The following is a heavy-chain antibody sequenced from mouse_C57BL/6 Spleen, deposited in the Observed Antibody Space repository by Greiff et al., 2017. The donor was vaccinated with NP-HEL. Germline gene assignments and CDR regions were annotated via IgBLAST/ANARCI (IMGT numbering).Heavy chain of an antibody. CDR3: ARGDYGSYYFDY. J-gene: IGHJ2*01. CDR1: GYTFTSYW. D-gene: IGHD1-1*01. V-gene: IGHV1-61*01. CDR2: IYPSDSET. Sequence: QVQLQQPGAELVRPGSSVKLSCKASGYTFTSYWMDWVKQRPGQGLEWIGNIYPSDSETHYNQKFKDKATLTVDKSSSTAYMQLSSLTSEDSAVYYCARGDYGSYYFDYWGQGTTLTVSS.